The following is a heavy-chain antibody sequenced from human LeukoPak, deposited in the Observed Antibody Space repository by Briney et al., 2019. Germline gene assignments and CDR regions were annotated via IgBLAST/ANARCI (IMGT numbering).Heavy chain of an antibody. D-gene: IGHD4-23*01. CDR3: PPPRWLALAS. Sequence: PGGSLSLSSTAIWFTYGDYAVRLTRKAPGKGLERVGFIRSKAYGGTTENAASVKGRFTISRDESQSIAYLQMNSLRAEDTGVYYCPPPRWLALASWGQGVLVIVSS. J-gene: IGHJ4*02. V-gene: IGHV3-49*03. CDR1: WFTYGDYA. CDR2: IRSKAYGGTT.